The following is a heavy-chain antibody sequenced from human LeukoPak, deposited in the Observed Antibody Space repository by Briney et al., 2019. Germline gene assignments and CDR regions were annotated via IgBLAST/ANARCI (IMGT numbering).Heavy chain of an antibody. V-gene: IGHV3-30*18. J-gene: IGHJ6*04. CDR3: AKDGLTGVNYYYGMDV. CDR2: ISYDESYK. Sequence: GGSLRLSCAASGFSFSSYGIHWVRQAPGKGLEWVAVISYDESYKYYADSVKGRFTISRDNSKNTLYLQMNSLRAEDTAVYYCAKDGLTGVNYYYGMDVWGTGTTVTVSS. D-gene: IGHD7-27*01. CDR1: GFSFSSYG.